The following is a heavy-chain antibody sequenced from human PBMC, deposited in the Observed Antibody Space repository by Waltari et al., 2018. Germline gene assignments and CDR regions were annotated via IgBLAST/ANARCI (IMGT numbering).Heavy chain of an antibody. V-gene: IGHV3-21*01. CDR1: GFTFSSYS. D-gene: IGHD2-2*01. Sequence: EVQLVESGGGLVKPGGSLRLSCAASGFTFSSYSMNWVRQAPGKGLEWVSSISSSSSYIYYADSVKGRFTISRDNAKNSLYLQMNSLRAEDTAVYYCARDKRGQLPLFDYWGQGTLVTVSS. CDR3: ARDKRGQLPLFDY. J-gene: IGHJ4*02. CDR2: ISSSSSYI.